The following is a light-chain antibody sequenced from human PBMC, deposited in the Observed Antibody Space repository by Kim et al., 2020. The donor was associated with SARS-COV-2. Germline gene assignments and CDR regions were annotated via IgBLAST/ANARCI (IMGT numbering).Light chain of an antibody. CDR2: RNN. Sequence: QAGLTQPPSVSKGLRQTATLTCTGNSNNVGNQGAAWLQQHQGHPPKLLSYRNNNRPSGISERLSASRSVNTASLTSTGLQPEDEADYYCSAWDSSLSAWVFGGGTQLTVL. V-gene: IGLV10-54*01. CDR1: SNNVGNQG. CDR3: SAWDSSLSAWV. J-gene: IGLJ3*02.